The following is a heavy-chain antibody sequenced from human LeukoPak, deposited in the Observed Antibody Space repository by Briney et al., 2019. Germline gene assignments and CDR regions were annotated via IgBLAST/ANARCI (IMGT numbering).Heavy chain of an antibody. D-gene: IGHD5-12*01. CDR1: GASIVTTY. CDR2: FYSGGSA. J-gene: IGHJ4*02. CDR3: ARVYSGYDLPGSLANYYFDY. Sequence: NPSESPSLTRTVSGASIVTTYWRWSRQPAGNWREWVGRFYSGGSADYNPSLKSRVTMSVDTSKNQFSLKLSSVTAADTAVYYCARVYSGYDLPGSLANYYFDYWGQGTLVTVSS. V-gene: IGHV4-4*07.